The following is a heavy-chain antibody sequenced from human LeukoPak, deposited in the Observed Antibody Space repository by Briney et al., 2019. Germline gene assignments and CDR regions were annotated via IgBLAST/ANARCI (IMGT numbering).Heavy chain of an antibody. CDR2: ISASGTIT. CDR3: AKRGAYYYGSGMIDY. J-gene: IGHJ4*02. Sequence: GGSLRLSCAASGFTFSSYEMNWVRQAPGKGLEWISYISASGTITHYADSVKGRFTISRDNSKNTLYLQMNSLRAEDTAVYYCAKRGAYYYGSGMIDYWGQGTLVTVSS. V-gene: IGHV3-48*03. CDR1: GFTFSSYE. D-gene: IGHD3-10*01.